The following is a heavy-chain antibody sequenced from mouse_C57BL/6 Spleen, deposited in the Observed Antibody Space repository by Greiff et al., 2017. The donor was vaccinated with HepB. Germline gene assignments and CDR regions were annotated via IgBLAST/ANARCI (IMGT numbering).Heavy chain of an antibody. Sequence: DVQLQESGPGLVKPSQSLSLTCSVTGYSITSGYYWNWIRQFPGNKLEWMGYISYDGSNNYNPSLKNRISITRDTSKNQFFLKLNSVTTEDTATYYCARGGYGSSLDYWGQGTTLTVSS. J-gene: IGHJ2*01. D-gene: IGHD1-1*01. V-gene: IGHV3-6*01. CDR2: ISYDGSN. CDR1: GYSITSGYY. CDR3: ARGGYGSSLDY.